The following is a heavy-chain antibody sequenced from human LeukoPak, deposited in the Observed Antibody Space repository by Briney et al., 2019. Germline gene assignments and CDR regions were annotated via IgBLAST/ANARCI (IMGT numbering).Heavy chain of an antibody. CDR2: IRYDGSNT. J-gene: IGHJ5*02. CDR1: GFTFSTYG. Sequence: GGSLRLSCAASGFTFSTYGMHWVRQAPGKGLEWVTFIRYDGSNTYYADSVKGRFTISRDNSKNTLYLQMNSLRAEDTAVYYCARDSGGVFDPWGQGTLVTVSS. CDR3: ARDSGGVFDP. V-gene: IGHV3-30*02. D-gene: IGHD3-10*01.